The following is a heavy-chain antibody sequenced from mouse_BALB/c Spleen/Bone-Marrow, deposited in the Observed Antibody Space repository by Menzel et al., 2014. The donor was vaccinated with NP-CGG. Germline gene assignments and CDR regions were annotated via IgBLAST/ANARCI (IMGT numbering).Heavy chain of an antibody. J-gene: IGHJ2*01. CDR3: ARKYGDY. CDR2: IYPGDGET. Sequence: VQLQQSGAELVRPGSSVKISCKASGYPFSSYWMSWVKQRPGQGLEWIGQIYPGDGETNYNGKFKGNATLTADKSSSTAYMQLTSLTSEDSAVYFCARKYGDYWGQGTTLTVSS. CDR1: GYPFSSYW. D-gene: IGHD2-10*02. V-gene: IGHV1-80*01.